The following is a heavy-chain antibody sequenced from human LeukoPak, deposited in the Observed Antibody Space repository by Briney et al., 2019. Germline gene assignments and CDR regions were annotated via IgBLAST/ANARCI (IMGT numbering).Heavy chain of an antibody. V-gene: IGHV3-53*01. J-gene: IGHJ4*02. CDR2: IFSNGDT. CDR3: TRDQMNY. D-gene: IGHD5-24*01. Sequence: GGSLRLSCTASEFTVSRNYMLWVRQAPGKGLEWVSLIFSNGDTHYANSVKGRFTISRETSKNTGSLQMNSLRVEDTAMYYCTRDQMNYWDQGTLVTVSS. CDR1: EFTVSRNY.